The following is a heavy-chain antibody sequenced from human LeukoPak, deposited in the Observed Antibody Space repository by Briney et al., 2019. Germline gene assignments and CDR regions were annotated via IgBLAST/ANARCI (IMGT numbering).Heavy chain of an antibody. J-gene: IGHJ6*03. CDR1: GGSISSYY. D-gene: IGHD3-10*01. CDR3: ARVSYYGSGYYYYYMDV. CDR2: IYYSGST. V-gene: IGHV4-59*01. Sequence: SEPLSLTYTVSGGSISSYYWSWIRQPPGKGLEWIGYIYYSGSTNYNPSLKSRVTISVDTSKNQFSLKLSSVTAADTAVYYCARVSYYGSGYYYYYMDVWGKGTTVTISS.